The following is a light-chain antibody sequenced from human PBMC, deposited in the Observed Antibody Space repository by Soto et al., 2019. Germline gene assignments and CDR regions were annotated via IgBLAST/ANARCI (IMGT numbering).Light chain of an antibody. CDR2: GDN. V-gene: IGLV1-40*01. CDR1: SSNIGSYYD. J-gene: IGLJ2*01. Sequence: QAVVTQPPSVSGAPGQRVTIPCTGSSSNIGSYYDVHWYQQLPGTVPKLLIYGDNNRPSGVPDRFSGSKSGTSASLAITGLHAEDEADYYCQSYDSSLSHVVFGGGTKLTVL. CDR3: QSYDSSLSHVV.